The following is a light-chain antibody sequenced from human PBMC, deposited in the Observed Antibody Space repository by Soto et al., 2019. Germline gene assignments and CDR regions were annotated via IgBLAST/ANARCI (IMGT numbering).Light chain of an antibody. CDR1: QSISRS. Sequence: DIQMTQSPSTLSASVGDRVTITCRASQSISRSLAWYQQKPGKAPNLLIYDASSLESGVPSRFSGSGFGTEFPLTISSLPPDDFATYYCQQYHRYFLTFGPGTKVDIK. CDR2: DAS. CDR3: QQYHRYFLT. J-gene: IGKJ3*01. V-gene: IGKV1-5*01.